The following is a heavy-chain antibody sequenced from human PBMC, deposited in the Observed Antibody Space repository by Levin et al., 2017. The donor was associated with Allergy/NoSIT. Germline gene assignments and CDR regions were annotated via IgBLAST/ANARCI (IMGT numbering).Heavy chain of an antibody. Sequence: HPGGSLRLSCAASGFTFSSYGMHWVRQAPGYGLQWVAVISSDGINKFYADSVKGRFTISRDNSKNTLFLQMNSLRSEDSAVYYCGKGYALLNYYYGMDVWGQGTTVTVSS. D-gene: IGHD3-16*01. CDR2: ISSDGINK. J-gene: IGHJ6*02. CDR1: GFTFSSYG. V-gene: IGHV3-30*18. CDR3: GKGYALLNYYYGMDV.